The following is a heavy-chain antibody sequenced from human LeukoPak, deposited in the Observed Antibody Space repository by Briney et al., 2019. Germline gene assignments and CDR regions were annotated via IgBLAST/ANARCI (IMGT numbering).Heavy chain of an antibody. CDR1: GFTFSSYW. Sequence: GGSLRLSCAASGFTFSSYWMHWVRQAPGKGLVWVSRINSDGSSTIYADSVRGRFTISRDNSKNTLYLQMNSLRVDDTAVYYCARDVQGGYCSSASCYSGYWGQGTLVTVSS. D-gene: IGHD2-2*01. J-gene: IGHJ4*02. CDR3: ARDVQGGYCSSASCYSGY. CDR2: INSDGSST. V-gene: IGHV3-74*01.